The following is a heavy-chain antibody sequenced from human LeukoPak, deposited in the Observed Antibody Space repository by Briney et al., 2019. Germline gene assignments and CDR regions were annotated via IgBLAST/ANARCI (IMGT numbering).Heavy chain of an antibody. CDR1: GGSIRSYY. Sequence: SETLSLTCTVSGGSIRSYYWSWIRQPAGEGLEWIGRMYSSGSADYNPSLKSRVTMSVDMSKNQFSLKLTSVTAADTAVYYCAREPTSWSQGTLVTVSS. CDR3: AREPTS. J-gene: IGHJ5*02. CDR2: MYSSGSA. V-gene: IGHV4-4*07.